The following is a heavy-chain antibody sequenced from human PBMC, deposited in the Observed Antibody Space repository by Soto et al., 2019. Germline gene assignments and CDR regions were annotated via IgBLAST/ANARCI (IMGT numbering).Heavy chain of an antibody. CDR1: GFTVSSYG. V-gene: IGHV3-33*01. Sequence: GGSLRLSSAAPGFTVSSYGMHWVRQAPGKGLEWVALIWFDGSDKYYTESVKGRFTISRDNSKSTLYLQMNSLRAEDTAVYYCARLYCSASSCYSVGAFDIRGQGTMVTVSS. D-gene: IGHD2-15*01. J-gene: IGHJ3*02. CDR3: ARLYCSASSCYSVGAFDI. CDR2: IWFDGSDK.